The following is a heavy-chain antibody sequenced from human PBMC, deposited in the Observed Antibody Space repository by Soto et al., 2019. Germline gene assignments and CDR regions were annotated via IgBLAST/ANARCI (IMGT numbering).Heavy chain of an antibody. Sequence: QLQLQESGPGLVKPSETLSLTCTVSCGSISSSSYWWGWIRQSPAMGLDWIGSAYSSRSTYYSPSLMSRVTIYLYTSRNQFSLNLSSVTAADTAVYSCANGLRPTTGIGYLGRGTLV. J-gene: IGHJ4*02. CDR3: ANGLRPTTGIGY. CDR2: AYSSRST. CDR1: CGSISSSSYW. V-gene: IGHV4-39*01. D-gene: IGHD2-21*02.